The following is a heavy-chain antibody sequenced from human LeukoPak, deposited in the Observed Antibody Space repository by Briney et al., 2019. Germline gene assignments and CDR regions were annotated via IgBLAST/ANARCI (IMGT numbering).Heavy chain of an antibody. Sequence: PGRSLRLSCAASGFTFSSYAMHWVRQAPGKRLEWVAVISYDGSNKYYADSVKGRFPISRDNSKNTLYLQMNSLRAEDTAVYYCARESSGWYVGFDYWGQGTLVTVSS. D-gene: IGHD6-19*01. CDR1: GFTFSSYA. CDR3: ARESSGWYVGFDY. J-gene: IGHJ4*02. CDR2: ISYDGSNK. V-gene: IGHV3-30*04.